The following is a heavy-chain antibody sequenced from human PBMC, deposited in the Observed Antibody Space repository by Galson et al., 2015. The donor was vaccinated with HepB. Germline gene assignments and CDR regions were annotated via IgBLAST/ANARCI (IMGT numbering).Heavy chain of an antibody. CDR2: IWYDGSNK. V-gene: IGHV3-33*08. Sequence: SLRLSCAASGFTFSSYGMHWVRQAPGKGLEWVAVIWYDGSNKYYADSVKGRFTISRDNSKNTLYLQMNSLRAEDTAVYYCAREGKQQLGYGMDVWGQGTTVTVSS. J-gene: IGHJ6*02. CDR1: GFTFSSYG. CDR3: AREGKQQLGYGMDV. D-gene: IGHD6-13*01.